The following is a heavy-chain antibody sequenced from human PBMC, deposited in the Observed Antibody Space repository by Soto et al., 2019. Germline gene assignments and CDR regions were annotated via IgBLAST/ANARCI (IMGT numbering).Heavy chain of an antibody. Sequence: EVQLLESGGGLVQPGGSLRLSCTASGFTFSTYAMSWVRQAPGKGLEWVSTISDSGSTYYADSVKGRFTISRDNSKNTLYLEMNSLRAEDTAVYYCAKDKGGRYCSRTSGLYYFGFWGQRTLVTVSS. J-gene: IGHJ4*02. CDR1: GFTFSTYA. CDR3: AKDKGGRYCSRTSGLYYFGF. D-gene: IGHD2-2*01. V-gene: IGHV3-23*01. CDR2: ISDSGST.